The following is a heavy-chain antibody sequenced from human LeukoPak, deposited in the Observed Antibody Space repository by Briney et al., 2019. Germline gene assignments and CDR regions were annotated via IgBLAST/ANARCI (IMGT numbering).Heavy chain of an antibody. Sequence: GSSVKVSCKASGGTFSSYAISWVRRAPGQGLEWMGWISAYNGNTKYAQKFQGRVTMTTDTSTSTAYMELRSLRSDDTAVYYCARDPPHSSGPNSPCFEYWGQGTLVTVAS. V-gene: IGHV1-18*01. D-gene: IGHD6-19*01. CDR1: GGTFSSYA. CDR3: ARDPPHSSGPNSPCFEY. J-gene: IGHJ4*02. CDR2: ISAYNGNT.